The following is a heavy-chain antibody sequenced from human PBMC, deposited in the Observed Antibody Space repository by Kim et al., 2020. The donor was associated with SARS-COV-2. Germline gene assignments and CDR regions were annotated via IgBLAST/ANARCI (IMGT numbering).Heavy chain of an antibody. Sequence: SETLSLTCTVSGGSISSGGYYWTWIRQHAGKGLEWIGNINYRGTTSYNPSLKSRVNISVDTSKNQLSLRMSSVTAADTAVYYCARGRGSHDFWVNYGMDLWGQGTTVTVSS. CDR1: GGSISSGGYY. CDR3: ARGRGSHDFWVNYGMDL. D-gene: IGHD3-3*01. V-gene: IGHV4-31*03. CDR2: INYRGTT. J-gene: IGHJ6*02.